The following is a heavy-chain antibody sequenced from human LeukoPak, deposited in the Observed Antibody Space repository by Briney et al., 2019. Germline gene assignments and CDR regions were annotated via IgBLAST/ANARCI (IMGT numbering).Heavy chain of an antibody. Sequence: ASVKVSCKASGYTFTSYGISWVRQAPGQGLEWMGWISAYNGNTNYAQKLQGRVTMTTDTSTSTAYMELRSLRSDDTAVYYCARDRYSSGFDYFDYWGQGTLVTVSS. D-gene: IGHD6-19*01. CDR1: GYTFTSYG. CDR2: ISAYNGNT. V-gene: IGHV1-18*01. J-gene: IGHJ4*02. CDR3: ARDRYSSGFDYFDY.